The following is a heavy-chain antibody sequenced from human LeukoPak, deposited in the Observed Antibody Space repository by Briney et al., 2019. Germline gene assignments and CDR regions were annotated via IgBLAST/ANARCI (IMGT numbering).Heavy chain of an antibody. Sequence: SETLSLTCTGSGGSISSYYWSWIRQPPGKGLEWIGYIYYSGSTNYNPSLKSRVTISVDTSENQFSLKLTSVTAADTAVYYCARQTAYYYSSGTYRFDYWGQGTLVTVSS. V-gene: IGHV4-59*08. D-gene: IGHD3-10*01. J-gene: IGHJ4*02. CDR1: GGSISSYY. CDR3: ARQTAYYYSSGTYRFDY. CDR2: IYYSGST.